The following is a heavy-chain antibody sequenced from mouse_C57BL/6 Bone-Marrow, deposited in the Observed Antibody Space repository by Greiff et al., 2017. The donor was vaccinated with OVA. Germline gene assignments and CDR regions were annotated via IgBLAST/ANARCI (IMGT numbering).Heavy chain of an antibody. V-gene: IGHV1-42*01. D-gene: IGHD1-1*01. CDR3: ANYYGSSYWYFDV. CDR2: INPSTGGT. CDR1: GYSFTGYY. J-gene: IGHJ1*03. Sequence: EVQLQQSGPELVKPGASVKISCKASGYSFTGYYMNWVKQSPEKSLEWIGEINPSTGGTTYNQKFKAKATLTVDKSSSTAYMQLKSLTSEDSAVYYRANYYGSSYWYFDVWGTGTTVTVSS.